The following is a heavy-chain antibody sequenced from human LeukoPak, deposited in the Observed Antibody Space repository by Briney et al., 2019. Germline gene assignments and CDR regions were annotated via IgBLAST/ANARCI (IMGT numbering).Heavy chain of an antibody. J-gene: IGHJ6*02. CDR3: ARDGPGYDAYYYGMDV. D-gene: IGHD5-12*01. Sequence: PGRSLRLSCAASGFTFSSYAMHWVRQAPGKGLEWVAVISYDGSNKYYADSVKGRFTISRDNSKNTLYLQMNSLRAEDTAVYYCARDGPGYDAYYYGMDVWGQGTTVTVSS. CDR1: GFTFSSYA. V-gene: IGHV3-30-3*01. CDR2: ISYDGSNK.